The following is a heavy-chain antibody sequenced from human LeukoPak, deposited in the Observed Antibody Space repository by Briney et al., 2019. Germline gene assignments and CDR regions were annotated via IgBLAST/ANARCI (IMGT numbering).Heavy chain of an antibody. CDR3: ARLGCVGGDCYSVGFDWYFPL. J-gene: IGHJ2*01. Sequence: GESLKISCQGSGYSFTNYWIGWVRQMPGKGPEWLGIIYPGDSDTRYSPSFQGQVTISVDKSISIAYLQWSSLEASDTGIYYCARLGCVGGDCYSVGFDWYFPLWGRGTLVTVSS. CDR2: IYPGDSDT. V-gene: IGHV5-51*01. CDR1: GYSFTNYW. D-gene: IGHD2-21*02.